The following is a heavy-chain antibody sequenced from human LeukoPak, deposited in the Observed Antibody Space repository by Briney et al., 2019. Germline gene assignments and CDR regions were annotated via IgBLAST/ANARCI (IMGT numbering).Heavy chain of an antibody. CDR1: GFTFSSYA. D-gene: IGHD6-13*01. CDR3: ARDHSSSSWPLRWFDP. Sequence: GGSLRLSCAASGFTFSSYAMHWVRQAPGKGLEWVAVISYDGSNKYYADSVEGRFTISRDNSKNTLYLQMNSLRAEDTAVYYCARDHSSSSWPLRWFDPWGQGTLVTVSS. V-gene: IGHV3-30*04. J-gene: IGHJ5*02. CDR2: ISYDGSNK.